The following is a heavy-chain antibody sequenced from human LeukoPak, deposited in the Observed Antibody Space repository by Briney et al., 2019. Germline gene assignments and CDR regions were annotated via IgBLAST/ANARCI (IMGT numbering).Heavy chain of an antibody. CDR3: AKDRSSGPHYYYGMDV. V-gene: IGHV3-30*02. J-gene: IGHJ6*02. Sequence: GSLRLSCAASGFTFSIYGMHWVRQAPGKGLEWVALIWYDESNKYCAESVKGRFTISRDNSNKRVFLQMNSLRGEDTAIYYCAKDRSSGPHYYYGMDVWGRGTTVIVSS. CDR2: IWYDESNK. CDR1: GFTFSIYG. D-gene: IGHD6-25*01.